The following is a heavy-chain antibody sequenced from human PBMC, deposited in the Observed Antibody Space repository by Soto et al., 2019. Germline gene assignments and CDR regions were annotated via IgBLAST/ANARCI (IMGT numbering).Heavy chain of an antibody. V-gene: IGHV1-8*01. CDR3: ARGREQWLVRGDAFDI. D-gene: IGHD6-19*01. CDR2: MNPNSGNT. Sequence: QVQLVQSGAEVKKPGASVKVSCKASGYTFTSYDINWVRQATGQGLEWMGWMNPNSGNTGYAQKFQGRVTMTRNTSISTAYMELSSLRSEDTAVYYCARGREQWLVRGDAFDIWGQGTMVTVSS. CDR1: GYTFTSYD. J-gene: IGHJ3*02.